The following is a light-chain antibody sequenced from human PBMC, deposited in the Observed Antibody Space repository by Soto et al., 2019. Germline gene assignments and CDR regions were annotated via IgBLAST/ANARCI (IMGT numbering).Light chain of an antibody. CDR1: SSDVGGYNY. CDR3: SSFEGTDIFV. Sequence: QSVLTQPASVSGSPGQSITISCTGTSSDVGGYNYVSWYQQQAGKAPKLIIYGVTRRPSGVPDRIFGSKSYTTASLTVSGLQAGELADSYCSSFEGTDIFVLGTGTKVTVL. CDR2: GVT. V-gene: IGLV2-8*01. J-gene: IGLJ1*01.